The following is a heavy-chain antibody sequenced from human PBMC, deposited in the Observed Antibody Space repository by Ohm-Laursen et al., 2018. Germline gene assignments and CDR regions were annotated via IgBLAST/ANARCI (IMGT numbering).Heavy chain of an antibody. CDR2: INPNSGGT. Sequence: ASVKVSCKASGYTFTGYYMHWVRQAPGQGLEWMGWINPNSGGTNYAQKFQGRVTMTRDTSISTAYMELSGLRSDDTAVYYCARRKVVVAAPGGMDVWGQGTTVTVSS. D-gene: IGHD2-15*01. CDR3: ARRKVVVAAPGGMDV. V-gene: IGHV1-2*02. J-gene: IGHJ6*02. CDR1: GYTFTGYY.